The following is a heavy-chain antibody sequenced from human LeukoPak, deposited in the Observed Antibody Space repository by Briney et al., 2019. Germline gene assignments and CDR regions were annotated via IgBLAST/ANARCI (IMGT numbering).Heavy chain of an antibody. Sequence: SETLSLTCAVYGGSFSGYYWSWIRQPPGKGLEWIGEINHSGSTNYNPSLKSRVTISVDTSKNQFSLKLSSVTAADTAVYYCAREGISTGATWYYYYVDVWGKGTTVTVSS. CDR2: INHSGST. CDR3: AREGISTGATWYYYYVDV. CDR1: GGSFSGYY. J-gene: IGHJ6*03. D-gene: IGHD3-3*02. V-gene: IGHV4-34*01.